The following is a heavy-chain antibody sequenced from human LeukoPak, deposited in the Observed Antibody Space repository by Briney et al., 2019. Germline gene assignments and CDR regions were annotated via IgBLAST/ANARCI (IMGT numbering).Heavy chain of an antibody. D-gene: IGHD4-17*01. CDR2: ISGGGGST. CDR3: AKSRDGDDTDS. V-gene: IGHV3-23*01. Sequence: PGGSLRLSCAASGFTFSNYAMTWVRQAPGKGLEWVSVISGGGGSTYYADSVKGRFTISRDNSKNTLYLQMNSLRAEDTAVYYCAKSRDGDDTDSWGQGTLVTVSS. CDR1: GFTFSNYA. J-gene: IGHJ4*02.